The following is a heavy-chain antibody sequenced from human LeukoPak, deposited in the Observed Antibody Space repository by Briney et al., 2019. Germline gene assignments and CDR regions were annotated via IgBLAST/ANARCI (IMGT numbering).Heavy chain of an antibody. D-gene: IGHD3-9*01. J-gene: IGHJ4*02. Sequence: GASVKVSCKASGYTFTGFYLHWLRQAPGQGLEWMGWINPNSGGTDFAQRFQGRVTMTRDTSISTAYMELSRLRSDDTAVYYCATYDILTGYRYWGQGTLVTVSS. CDR1: GYTFTGFY. V-gene: IGHV1-2*02. CDR3: ATYDILTGYRY. CDR2: INPNSGGT.